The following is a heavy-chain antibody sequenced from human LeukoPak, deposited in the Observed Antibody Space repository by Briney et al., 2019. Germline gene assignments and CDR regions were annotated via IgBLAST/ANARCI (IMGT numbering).Heavy chain of an antibody. CDR3: AKYRD. J-gene: IGHJ4*02. CDR2: IKGDGSEK. Sequence: GGSLRLSCAASGFTFSVYAMTWVRQAPGKGLEWVANIKGDGSEKYHVDSVKGRFTISRDNAKNSLYLQMNSLRAEDTAIYYCAKYRDWGQGTLVTVSS. CDR1: GFTFSVYA. D-gene: IGHD2-2*02. V-gene: IGHV3-7*01.